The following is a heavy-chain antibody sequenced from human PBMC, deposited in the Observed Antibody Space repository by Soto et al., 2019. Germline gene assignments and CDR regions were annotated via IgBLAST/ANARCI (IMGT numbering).Heavy chain of an antibody. CDR3: ARDGGRYYAMDV. CDR2: IYHSGRT. D-gene: IGHD3-3*01. CDR1: GYSIGSGYY. Sequence: SETLSLTCSVSGYSIGSGYYWAWIRQTPEKGLEWIGNIYHSGRTYYNPSLNSRVTISVDTSKNQFSLKLSSVTAADTAVYYCARDGGRYYAMDVWGQGIRVTVS. J-gene: IGHJ6*02. V-gene: IGHV4-38-2*02.